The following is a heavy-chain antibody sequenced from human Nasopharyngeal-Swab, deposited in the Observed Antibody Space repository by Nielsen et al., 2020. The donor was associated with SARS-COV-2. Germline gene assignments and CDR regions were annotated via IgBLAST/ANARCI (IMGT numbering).Heavy chain of an antibody. V-gene: IGHV1-24*01. CDR2: FDPEDGET. J-gene: IGHJ3*02. CDR3: ARAIDYDSSGYVLQKDAFDI. CDR1: GYTLTELS. Sequence: ASVKVSCKVSGYTLTELSMHWVRQAPAKGLEWMGGFDPEDGETIYAQKFQGRVTMTEDTFTDTAYMELSSLRSEDTAVYYCARAIDYDSSGYVLQKDAFDIWGQGTMVTVSS. D-gene: IGHD3-22*01.